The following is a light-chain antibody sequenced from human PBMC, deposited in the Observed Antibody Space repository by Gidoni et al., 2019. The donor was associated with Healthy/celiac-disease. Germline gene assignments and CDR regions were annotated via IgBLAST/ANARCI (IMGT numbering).Light chain of an antibody. CDR2: GAS. CDR1: QSVSSSY. Sequence: EIVMTQSPATLSLSPGERATLSCRASQSVSSSYLSWYQQKPGQAPRLLIYGASIRATGIPARFSGSGSGTDFTLTISSLQPEDFAVYYCQQDYNLPPAFGQGTKVEIK. J-gene: IGKJ1*01. CDR3: QQDYNLPPA. V-gene: IGKV3D-7*01.